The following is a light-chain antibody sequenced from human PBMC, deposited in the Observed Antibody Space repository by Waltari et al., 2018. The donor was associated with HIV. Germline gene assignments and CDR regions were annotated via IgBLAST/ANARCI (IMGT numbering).Light chain of an antibody. J-gene: IGLJ2*01. CDR1: SLSSYY. CDR3: YSRDSTTNHRV. Sequence: SSELTQDPVVSVALGQTVTITCQGDSLSSYYATWYQQKPGQAPLLVFFGKNSRPSGIPDRFSGSNSRNKASLTITGAHAEDEADYYCYSRDSTTNHRVFGGGTKLTVL. V-gene: IGLV3-19*01. CDR2: GKN.